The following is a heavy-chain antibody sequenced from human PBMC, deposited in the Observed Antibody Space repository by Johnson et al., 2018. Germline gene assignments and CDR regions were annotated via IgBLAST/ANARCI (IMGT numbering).Heavy chain of an antibody. J-gene: IGHJ6*02. Sequence: QVQLVESGGGVVQPGRSLRLSCVASGYTFINYGMHWVRQAPGKGLEWVAATTSSDGSKKDYVDSVKGRFTISRDNSKNTVYLQMNSLRVEDTAVYYCAKQSTYDYYYDMDAWGQGTTVTVYS. CDR3: AKQSTYDYYYDMDA. V-gene: IGHV3-30*18. D-gene: IGHD5/OR15-5a*01. CDR1: GYTFINYG. CDR2: TSSDGSKK.